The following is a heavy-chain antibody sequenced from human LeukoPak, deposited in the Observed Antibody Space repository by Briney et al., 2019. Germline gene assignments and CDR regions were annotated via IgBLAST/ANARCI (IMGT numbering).Heavy chain of an antibody. Sequence: PSETLSLTCTVSGGSISGYYWGWIRQPPGKGLEWIGYIYYTGSTNYNPSLKSRVTISVDTSKNQFSLKLSSVTAADTAVYYCASGSSGYEYHYFDYWGQGTLVTVSS. CDR1: GGSISGYY. V-gene: IGHV4-59*01. CDR3: ASGSSGYEYHYFDY. CDR2: IYYTGST. D-gene: IGHD3-22*01. J-gene: IGHJ4*02.